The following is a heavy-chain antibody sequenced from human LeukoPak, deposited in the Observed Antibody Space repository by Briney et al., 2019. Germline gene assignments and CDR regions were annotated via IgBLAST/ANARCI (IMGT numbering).Heavy chain of an antibody. V-gene: IGHV1-69*13. CDR2: IIPIFGTA. CDR1: GGTVSSYA. D-gene: IGHD3-9*01. CDR3: ARGSLTGYLDPSFDY. J-gene: IGHJ4*02. Sequence: SVTVSCTASGGTVSSYAISWVRQAPGQGLEWMGGIIPIFGTANYAQKFQGRVTITADESTSTAYMELSSLRSEDTAVYYCARGSLTGYLDPSFDYWGQGTLVTVSS.